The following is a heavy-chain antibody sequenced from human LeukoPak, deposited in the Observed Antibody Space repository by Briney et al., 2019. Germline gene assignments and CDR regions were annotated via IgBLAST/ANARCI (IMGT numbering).Heavy chain of an antibody. CDR3: ARDWRLVVSNWFDP. Sequence: SVKVSCKASGGTFSSYAISWVRQAPGQGLEWMGRIIPIFGTANYAQKFQGRVTITTDESASTAYMELRSLRSDDTAVYYCARDWRLVVSNWFDPWGQGTLVTVSS. V-gene: IGHV1-69*05. CDR1: GGTFSSYA. CDR2: IIPIFGTA. J-gene: IGHJ5*02. D-gene: IGHD3-22*01.